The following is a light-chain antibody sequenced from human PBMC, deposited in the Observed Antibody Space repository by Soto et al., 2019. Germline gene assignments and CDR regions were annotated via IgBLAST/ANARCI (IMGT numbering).Light chain of an antibody. CDR1: QSVLFTSNNKNY. Sequence: DIVMTQSPDSLAVSLGARAAINCKSSQSVLFTSNNKNYLAWYRQKPGQPPKLLLSWASSRESGVPDRFSGGGAATDVTPATISLQAQEEAGCYCEPSYSASPFGQAT. V-gene: IGKV4-1*01. CDR2: WAS. J-gene: IGKJ5*01. CDR3: EPSYSASP.